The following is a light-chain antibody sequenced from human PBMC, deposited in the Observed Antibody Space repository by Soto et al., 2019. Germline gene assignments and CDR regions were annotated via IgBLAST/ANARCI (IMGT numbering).Light chain of an antibody. V-gene: IGKV4-1*01. CDR3: QQSYSTPPG. Sequence: DIVMTQSPESLAVSLGERATINCKSSQSVLHSSNNKNYLVWYQQKPGQPPKLLISWASTRESGVPDRFSGSGSGTDFTLTISSLQAEDVAVYYCQQSYSTPPGFGGGTKVEIK. CDR1: QSVLHSSNNKNY. CDR2: WAS. J-gene: IGKJ4*01.